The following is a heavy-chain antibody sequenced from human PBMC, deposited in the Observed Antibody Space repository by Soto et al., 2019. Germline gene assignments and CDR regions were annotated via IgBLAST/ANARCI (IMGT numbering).Heavy chain of an antibody. D-gene: IGHD4-17*01. CDR1: GFTFTTYA. CDR3: AKEGPYDHGDYRVYYYGLDV. Sequence: GGSLRPSCAASGFTFTTYAMTWVRQAPGRGLEWVSGSSASGADTYYADSVKGRFTVSRDNSKNTLYLQMNSLRADDTAIYYCAKEGPYDHGDYRVYYYGLDVWGRGTTVTVSS. CDR2: SSASGADT. V-gene: IGHV3-23*01. J-gene: IGHJ6*02.